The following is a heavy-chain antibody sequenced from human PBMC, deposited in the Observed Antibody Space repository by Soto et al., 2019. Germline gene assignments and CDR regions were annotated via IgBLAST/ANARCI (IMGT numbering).Heavy chain of an antibody. Sequence: GESLKISCKGSGYSFSNYWIGWVRQMPGKGLEWMGTIYPGDSDTRYSPSFQGQVTISADKSISTAYLQWGSLKASDTAMYYCVRQGWGTLFFDFWGQGTLVTVSS. J-gene: IGHJ4*02. V-gene: IGHV5-51*01. D-gene: IGHD3-16*01. CDR3: VRQGWGTLFFDF. CDR1: GYSFSNYW. CDR2: IYPGDSDT.